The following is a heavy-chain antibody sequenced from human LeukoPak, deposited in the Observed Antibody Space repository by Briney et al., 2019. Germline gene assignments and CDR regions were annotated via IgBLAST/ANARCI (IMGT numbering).Heavy chain of an antibody. J-gene: IGHJ6*02. CDR1: GCSIRSYY. V-gene: IGHV4-59*01. D-gene: IGHD3-3*01. CDR3: ARLTKDYYYGMDV. Sequence: SETLSLTCTVSGCSIRSYYRSWVRQPPGKGLEWIGYVYCSGSTNYNPSLKSRVTISVDTSKNQFSLKMSSATAVDTAVYYCARLTKDYYYGMDVWGQGTTVTVSS. CDR2: VYCSGST.